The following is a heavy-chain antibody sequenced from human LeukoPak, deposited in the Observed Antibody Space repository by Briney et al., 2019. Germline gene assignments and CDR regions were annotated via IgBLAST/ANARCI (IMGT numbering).Heavy chain of an antibody. V-gene: IGHV3-23*01. J-gene: IGHJ4*02. Sequence: GGSLRLSCAASGFTFSSYGMSWVRQAPGKGLEWVSAISGSGGSTYYADSVKGRFTISRDNSKNTLYLQMNSLRAEDTAVYYCAKRPTYYYDSSAHFDYWGQGTLVTVSS. D-gene: IGHD3-22*01. CDR3: AKRPTYYYDSSAHFDY. CDR2: ISGSGGST. CDR1: GFTFSSYG.